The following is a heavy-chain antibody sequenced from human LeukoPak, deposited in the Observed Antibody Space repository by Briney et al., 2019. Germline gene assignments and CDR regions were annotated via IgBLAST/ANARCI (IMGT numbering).Heavy chain of an antibody. CDR1: GFTVSNNY. Sequence: PGGSLRLSCEASGFTVSNNYMGWVRQAPGKGLDWVSLFYCGWSKNFPDAVKGRFTNSKENTKNTLYLQMNSLRGEDRAVYYCAGRSGRPFGGAFDIWGQGTMVTVSS. V-gene: IGHV3-66*01. D-gene: IGHD3-10*01. CDR2: FYCGWSK. J-gene: IGHJ3*02. CDR3: AGRSGRPFGGAFDI.